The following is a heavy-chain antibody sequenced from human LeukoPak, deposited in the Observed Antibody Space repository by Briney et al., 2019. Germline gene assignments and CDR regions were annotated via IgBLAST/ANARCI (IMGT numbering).Heavy chain of an antibody. CDR2: ISSSGSTI. Sequence: GGSQRLSCAASGFTFSDYYMSWIRQAPGKGLEWVSYISSSGSTIYYADSVKGRFTISRDNAKNSLYLQMNSLRAEDTAVYYCARGAYYYDSSGYPADYWGQGTLVTVSS. V-gene: IGHV3-11*01. J-gene: IGHJ4*02. D-gene: IGHD3-22*01. CDR3: ARGAYYYDSSGYPADY. CDR1: GFTFSDYY.